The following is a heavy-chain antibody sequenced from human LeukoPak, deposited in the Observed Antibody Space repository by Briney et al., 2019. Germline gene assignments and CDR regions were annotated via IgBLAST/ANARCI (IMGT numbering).Heavy chain of an antibody. Sequence: GGSLRLSCAASGFTFSNYAMSWFRQAPGKGLEWVAVISYDGSNKYYADSVKGRFTISRDNSKNTLYLQMNSLRAEDTAVYYCARDPPGIQLWFVFDYWGQGTLVTVSS. CDR1: GFTFSNYA. CDR2: ISYDGSNK. CDR3: ARDPPGIQLWFVFDY. D-gene: IGHD5-18*01. J-gene: IGHJ4*02. V-gene: IGHV3-30*04.